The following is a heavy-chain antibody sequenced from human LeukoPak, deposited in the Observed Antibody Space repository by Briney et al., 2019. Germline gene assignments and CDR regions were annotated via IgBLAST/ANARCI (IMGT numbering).Heavy chain of an antibody. J-gene: IGHJ4*02. V-gene: IGHV3-74*01. CDR3: ARVPAASEDY. D-gene: IGHD2-2*01. CDR2: INSDGSST. Sequence: GGSLRLSCAASGFTFDDYAMHWVRQAPGKGLVWVSRINSDGSSTSYADSVKGRFTISRDNAENTLYLQMNSLRAEDTAVYYCARVPAASEDYWGQGTLVTVSS. CDR1: GFTFDDYA.